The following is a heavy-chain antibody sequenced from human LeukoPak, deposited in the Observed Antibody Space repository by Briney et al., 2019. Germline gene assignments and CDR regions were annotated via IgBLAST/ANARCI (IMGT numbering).Heavy chain of an antibody. CDR3: ARHPESEYQLPKASFDY. Sequence: SETLSLTCAVYGGSFSGYYWSWIRQPPGKGLEWIGEINHSGSTNYNPSLKSRVTISVDTSKNQFSLKLSSVTAADTAVYYCARHPESEYQLPKASFDYGGQGPLVTVPS. CDR1: GGSFSGYY. CDR2: INHSGST. V-gene: IGHV4-34*01. D-gene: IGHD2-2*01. J-gene: IGHJ4*02.